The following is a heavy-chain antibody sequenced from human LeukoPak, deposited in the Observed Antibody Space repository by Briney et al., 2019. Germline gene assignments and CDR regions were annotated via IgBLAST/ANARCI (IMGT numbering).Heavy chain of an antibody. CDR2: VYSGGST. D-gene: IGHD1-26*01. V-gene: IGHV3-53*01. CDR1: GFTVSSNY. CDR3: ARGGGSFRFDP. Sequence: GGSLRLSCAASGFTVSSNYMTWVRQAPGKGLEWVSVVYSGGSTYYADSVKGRFTISRDNSENTLYLQMNSLRAEDTAVYYCARGGGSFRFDPWGQGTLVTVSS. J-gene: IGHJ5*02.